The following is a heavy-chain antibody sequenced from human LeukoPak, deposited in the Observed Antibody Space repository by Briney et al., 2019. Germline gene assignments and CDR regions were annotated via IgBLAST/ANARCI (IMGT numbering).Heavy chain of an antibody. V-gene: IGHV3-23*01. J-gene: IGHJ4*02. Sequence: QPGGSLRLSCAASGFTFSSYAMSWVRQAPGKGLEWVSAISGSGGSTYYADSVKGRFTISRDNAKNTLYLQMNSLRAEDMALYYCVKDIGYSNTWTFINWGQGTLVTVSS. CDR2: ISGSGGST. D-gene: IGHD6-13*01. CDR1: GFTFSSYA. CDR3: VKDIGYSNTWTFIN.